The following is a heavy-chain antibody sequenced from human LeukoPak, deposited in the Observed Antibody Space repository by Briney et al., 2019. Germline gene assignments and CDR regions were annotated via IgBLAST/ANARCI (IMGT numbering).Heavy chain of an antibody. Sequence: SETLSLTCTVSGGSISSGDYYWSWIRQPPGKGLGWIGYIYYSGSTYYNPSLKSRVTISVDTSKNQFSLKLSSVPAAHTAVYYCARLRGSWYVDYCGQGTPVTVPS. CDR1: GGSISSGDYY. J-gene: IGHJ4*02. CDR3: ARLRGSWYVDY. D-gene: IGHD6-13*01. CDR2: IYYSGST. V-gene: IGHV4-30-4*01.